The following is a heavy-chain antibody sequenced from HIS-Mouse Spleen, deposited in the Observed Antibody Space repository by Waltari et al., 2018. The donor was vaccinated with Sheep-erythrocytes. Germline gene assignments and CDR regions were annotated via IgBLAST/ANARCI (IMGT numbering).Heavy chain of an antibody. V-gene: IGHV3-53*01. CDR1: GFTVSSNY. CDR2: IYGGGST. CDR3: ARDSGRGKNYFDY. J-gene: IGHJ4*02. D-gene: IGHD1-26*01. Sequence: EVQLVESGGGLIQPGGSLRLSCAASGFTVSSNYMSWVRQAPGKGREVVSVIYGGGSTYYADSVKGRFTISRDNSKNTLYLQMNSLRAEDTAVYYCARDSGRGKNYFDYWGQGTLVTVSS.